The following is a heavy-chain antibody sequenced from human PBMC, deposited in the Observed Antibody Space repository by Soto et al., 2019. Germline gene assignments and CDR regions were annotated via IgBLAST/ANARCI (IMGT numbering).Heavy chain of an antibody. D-gene: IGHD6-13*01. CDR3: ARAGDYSSSWSAPDYYYMDV. Sequence: ASVKVSCKASGYTFTSHDINWVRQATGQGLEWMGWMNPNSGNTGYAQKFQGRVTMTRNTSISTAYMELSSLRSEDTAVYYCARAGDYSSSWSAPDYYYMDVWGKGTTVTVSS. CDR1: GYTFTSHD. CDR2: MNPNSGNT. J-gene: IGHJ6*03. V-gene: IGHV1-8*01.